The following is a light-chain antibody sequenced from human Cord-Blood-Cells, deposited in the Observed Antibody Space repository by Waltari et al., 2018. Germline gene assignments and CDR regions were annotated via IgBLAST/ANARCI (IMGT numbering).Light chain of an antibody. Sequence: QSALTQPASVSGSPGPSITIPCTGPSSTVRGYHSVSWYQQHPGKAPKRRIYDVSHRPSGVSNRCSGSKSGNTASLTISGLQAEDEADYYCSSYTSSSTLVFGGGTKLTVL. CDR1: SSTVRGYHS. CDR3: SSYTSSSTLV. CDR2: DVS. V-gene: IGLV2-14*01. J-gene: IGLJ2*01.